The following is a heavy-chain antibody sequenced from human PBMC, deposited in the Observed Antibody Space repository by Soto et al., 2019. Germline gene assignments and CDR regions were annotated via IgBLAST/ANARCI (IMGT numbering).Heavy chain of an antibody. D-gene: IGHD3-10*01. J-gene: IGHJ5*02. V-gene: IGHV4-30-2*01. CDR2: ISHTGST. Sequence: SETLSLTRAVSGGSITSGNPYSWSWIRQPPGKGLEWIGSISHTGSTSYNPSLKSRLTMSVDKSKNQFSLRLSSVTAADMAVYYCARAVAPYFGTWFDPWGQGILVTVSS. CDR1: GGSITSGNPYS. CDR3: ARAVAPYFGTWFDP.